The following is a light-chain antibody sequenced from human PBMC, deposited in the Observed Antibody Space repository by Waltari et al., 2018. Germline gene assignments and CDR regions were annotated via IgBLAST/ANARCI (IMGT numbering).Light chain of an antibody. CDR1: STDLGSSPL. V-gene: IGLV2-23*01. CDR3: FSYADGRSLV. CDR2: EGT. Sequence: QSALTQPASVSGSPGQSTSIPCTASSTDLGSSPLVPWYQHHPDKAPKLLIYEGTERPSGISHRFSGSKSGNTASLTISTLQAEDEADYYCFSYADGRSLVFGGGTKVTVL. J-gene: IGLJ2*01.